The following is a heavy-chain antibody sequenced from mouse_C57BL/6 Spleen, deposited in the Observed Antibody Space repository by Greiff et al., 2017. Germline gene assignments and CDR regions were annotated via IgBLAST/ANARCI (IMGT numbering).Heavy chain of an antibody. CDR3: ARDTTVVGAMDY. V-gene: IGHV1-52*01. J-gene: IGHJ4*01. Sequence: QVQLKQPGAELVRPGSSVKLSCKASGYTFTSYWMHWVKQRPIQGLEWIGNIDPSDSETHYNQKFKDKATLTVDKSSSTAYMQLSSLTSEDSAVYYCARDTTVVGAMDYWGQGTSVTVSS. CDR1: GYTFTSYW. D-gene: IGHD1-1*01. CDR2: IDPSDSET.